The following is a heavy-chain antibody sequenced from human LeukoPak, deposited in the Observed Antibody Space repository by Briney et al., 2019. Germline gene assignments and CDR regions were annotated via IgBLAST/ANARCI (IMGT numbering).Heavy chain of an antibody. CDR1: GYSISSGYY. J-gene: IGHJ4*02. V-gene: IGHV4-38-2*01. CDR3: ARLHQLFDWLLI. D-gene: IGHD3-9*01. CDR2: IYHSGST. Sequence: PSETLSLTCAVSGYSISSGYYWGWIRQPPGKGLEWIGSIYHSGSTYYNPSLKSRVTISVDTSKNQFSLKLSSVTAADTAVYYCARLHQLFDWLLIWGQGTLVTVSS.